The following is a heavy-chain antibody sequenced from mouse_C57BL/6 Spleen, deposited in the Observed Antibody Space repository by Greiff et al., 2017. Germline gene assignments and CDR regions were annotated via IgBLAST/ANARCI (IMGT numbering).Heavy chain of an antibody. CDR3: ASYYGSSYDY. V-gene: IGHV1-82*01. Sequence: VQLQQSGPELVKPGASVKISCKASGYAFSISWMNWVKQRPGKGLEWIGRIYPGDGDTNYNGKFKGKATLTADKSSSTAYMQLSSLTSEDSAVYFCASYYGSSYDYWGQGTTLTVSS. CDR1: GYAFSISW. CDR2: IYPGDGDT. J-gene: IGHJ2*01. D-gene: IGHD1-1*01.